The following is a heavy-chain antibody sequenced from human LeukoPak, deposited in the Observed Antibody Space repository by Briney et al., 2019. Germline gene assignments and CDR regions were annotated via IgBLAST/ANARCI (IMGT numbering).Heavy chain of an antibody. D-gene: IGHD2/OR15-2a*01. CDR2: ISGSDGST. CDR3: AKDSAKKYDDY. CDR1: GFTFSSYA. V-gene: IGHV3-23*01. Sequence: GGSLRLSCAASGFTFSSYAMSWVRKAPGKGLEWVSGISGSDGSTNYADSVKGRFTISRENSKNTLYLQMNSLRAEDTAVYYCAKDSAKKYDDYWGQGTLVTVSS. J-gene: IGHJ4*02.